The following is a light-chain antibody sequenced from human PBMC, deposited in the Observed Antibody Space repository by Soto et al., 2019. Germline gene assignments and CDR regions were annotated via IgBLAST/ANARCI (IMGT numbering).Light chain of an antibody. Sequence: DIQMTQSPSTLSASVGDRVTITCRASQSISSWLAWYQQKPGKAPKLLIYKASSLESGVPSTFSGSGSGTEFTLTISSLPPDDFATYYCQQYNSYPWTFGQGTKVEIK. CDR3: QQYNSYPWT. V-gene: IGKV1-5*03. J-gene: IGKJ1*01. CDR1: QSISSW. CDR2: KAS.